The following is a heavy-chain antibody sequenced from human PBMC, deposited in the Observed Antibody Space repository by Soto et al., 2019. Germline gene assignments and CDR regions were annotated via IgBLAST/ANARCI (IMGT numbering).Heavy chain of an antibody. D-gene: IGHD6-19*01. V-gene: IGHV3-30*03. J-gene: IGHJ4*02. Sequence: QVQLVESGGGVVQPGRSLRLSCAVSGFSFSDHGMHWVRQAPGKGLEWVAVISHDGRNKRYGDTVRGRITISRDNSKNTVDLEMNSLTVDDTEIYYCARDHWKQWLGYLDYCGQGALVTVSS. CDR3: ARDHWKQWLGYLDY. CDR2: ISHDGRNK. CDR1: GFSFSDHG.